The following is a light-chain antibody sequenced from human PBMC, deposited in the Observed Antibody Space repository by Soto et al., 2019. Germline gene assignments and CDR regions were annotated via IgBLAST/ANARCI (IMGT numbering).Light chain of an antibody. Sequence: DIGMTQSPATLSAYRGERATLSCRSSQSVISNLAWYQQKPGQAPRLLIDGASTRATGIPARFSGSGSGTEFTLTISRLEPEDFVVYYCQQYGTSPIPFGQGTRLAIK. J-gene: IGKJ5*01. CDR1: QSVISN. V-gene: IGKV3-15*01. CDR3: QQYGTSPIP. CDR2: GAS.